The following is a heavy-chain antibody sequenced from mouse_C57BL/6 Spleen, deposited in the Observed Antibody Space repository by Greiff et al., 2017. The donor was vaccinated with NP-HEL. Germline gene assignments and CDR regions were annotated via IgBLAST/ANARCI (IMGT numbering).Heavy chain of an antibody. CDR2: IWSGGST. Sequence: VKLMESGPGLVQPSQSLSITCTVSGFSLTSYGVHWVRQSPGKGLEWLGVIWSGGSTDYNAAFISRLSISKDNSKSQVFFKMNSLQADDTAIYYCARNGGRTMVTRYFDVWGTGTTVTVSS. J-gene: IGHJ1*03. CDR1: GFSLTSYG. CDR3: ARNGGRTMVTRYFDV. V-gene: IGHV2-2*01. D-gene: IGHD2-2*01.